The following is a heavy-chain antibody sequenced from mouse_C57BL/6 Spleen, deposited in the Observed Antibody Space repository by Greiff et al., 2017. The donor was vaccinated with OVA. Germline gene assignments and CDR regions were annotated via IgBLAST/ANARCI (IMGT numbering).Heavy chain of an antibody. J-gene: IGHJ2*01. CDR2: ISSGSSTI. V-gene: IGHV5-17*01. CDR3: AKGGNPFDY. CDR1: GFTFSDYG. Sequence: DVHLVESGGGLVKPGGSLKLSCAASGFTFSDYGMHWVRQAPEKGLEWVAYISSGSSTIYYADTVKGRFTISRDNAKNTLFLQMTRLRSEDTAMYYCAKGGNPFDYWGQGTTLTVSS.